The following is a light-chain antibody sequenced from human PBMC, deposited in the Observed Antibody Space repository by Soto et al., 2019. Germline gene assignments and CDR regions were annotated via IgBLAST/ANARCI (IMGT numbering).Light chain of an antibody. CDR3: HHYDNSPPFP. CDR1: QSVDSRY. Sequence: EIVLTQSPGTLSLSPGERATLSCRASQSVDSRYLAWYQQPPGRAPRLLIYGASSRATGTPDRFSGSGSGTDFTLTISRLEPEDAAAYYCHHYDNSPPFPFGPGTKVEIK. V-gene: IGKV3-20*01. J-gene: IGKJ3*01. CDR2: GAS.